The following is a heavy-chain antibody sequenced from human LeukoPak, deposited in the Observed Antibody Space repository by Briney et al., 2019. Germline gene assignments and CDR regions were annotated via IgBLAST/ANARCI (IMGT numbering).Heavy chain of an antibody. V-gene: IGHV1-2*02. Sequence: ASVKVSCKASGYTFTGYYMHWVRQAPGQGLEWMGWINPNSGGTNYAQKFQGRVTMTRDTSISTAYMELSRLRSDDTAVYYCARHGGSTGRVSWFDPWGQGTLVTVSS. CDR3: ARHGGSTGRVSWFDP. D-gene: IGHD3-16*01. CDR1: GYTFTGYY. J-gene: IGHJ5*02. CDR2: INPNSGGT.